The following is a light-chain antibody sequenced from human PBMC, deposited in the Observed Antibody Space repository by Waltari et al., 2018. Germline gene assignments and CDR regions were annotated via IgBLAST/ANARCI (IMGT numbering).Light chain of an antibody. CDR3: AAWDDTLSDWV. Sequence: QSVLTQPPSASGTPGQRVTISCSGTSSNIGKNYVYCYQHLPGTAPKLLIFRNNQRPSGVRDRFSGSKSGTSASLAISGLRSEDEGDYYCAAWDDTLSDWVFGGGTKLTVL. CDR2: RNN. V-gene: IGLV1-47*01. CDR1: SSNIGKNY. J-gene: IGLJ3*02.